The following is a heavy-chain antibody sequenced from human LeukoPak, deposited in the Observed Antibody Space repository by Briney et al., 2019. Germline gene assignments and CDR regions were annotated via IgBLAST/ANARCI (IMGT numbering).Heavy chain of an antibody. Sequence: SETLSLTCTVSGYSITSGYYWGWIRQPPGKGLEWIGSVYHSGSTFYNPSLKSRVTVLADPSKNQFSLKLTSVTAADTAVYYCARDQDYYGSGSYGPDYWGQGILVTVPS. CDR3: ARDQDYYGSGSYGPDY. CDR1: GYSITSGYY. J-gene: IGHJ4*02. D-gene: IGHD3-10*01. CDR2: VYHSGST. V-gene: IGHV4-38-2*02.